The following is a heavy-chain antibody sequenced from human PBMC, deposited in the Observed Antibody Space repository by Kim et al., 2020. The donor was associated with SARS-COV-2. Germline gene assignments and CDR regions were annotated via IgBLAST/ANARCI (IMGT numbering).Heavy chain of an antibody. CDR3: ARGRFTTNFGVNIRCDGFD. CDR1: GYTFSRYD. J-gene: IGHJ3*01. Sequence: ASVKVSCKAAGYTFSRYDINWVRQAPGQGFEWMGWMNPNSGNTGYAQKFQGRVTMTSDNSISTDYIELSGLRFEDTAFYYCARGRFTTNFGVNIRCDGFD. V-gene: IGHV1-8*01. CDR2: MNPNSGNT. D-gene: IGHD3-3*01.